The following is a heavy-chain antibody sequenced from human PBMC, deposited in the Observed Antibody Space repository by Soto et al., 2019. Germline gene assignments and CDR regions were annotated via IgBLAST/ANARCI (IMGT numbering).Heavy chain of an antibody. Sequence: QVQLVESGGGVVQPGRSLRLSCAASGFTFSSYGMHWVRQAPGKGLEWVAVIWYDGSNKYYADSVKGRFTISSDNSKNTLYLQMNSLRAEDTAVYYCARDLTAAAALDYWGQGTLVTVSS. V-gene: IGHV3-33*01. J-gene: IGHJ4*02. CDR2: IWYDGSNK. CDR1: GFTFSSYG. CDR3: ARDLTAAAALDY. D-gene: IGHD6-13*01.